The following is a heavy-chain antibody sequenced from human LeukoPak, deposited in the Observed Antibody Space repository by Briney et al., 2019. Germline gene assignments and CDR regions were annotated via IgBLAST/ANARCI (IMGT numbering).Heavy chain of an antibody. V-gene: IGHV4-38-2*01. J-gene: IGHJ4*02. CDR2: IYHSGST. CDR1: GYSISSGYY. D-gene: IGHD3-10*01. Sequence: PSETLSLTCAVSGYSISSGYYWGWIRQPPGKGLEWIGSIYHSGSTYYNPSLKSRVTISVDTSKNQFSLKLSSVTAADTAVYYCARAGGRDYFDYWGQGTLDTVSS. CDR3: ARAGGRDYFDY.